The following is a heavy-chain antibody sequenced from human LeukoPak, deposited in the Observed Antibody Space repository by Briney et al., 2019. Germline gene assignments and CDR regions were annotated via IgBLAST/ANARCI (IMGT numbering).Heavy chain of an antibody. V-gene: IGHV4-39*07. J-gene: IGHJ4*02. Sequence: SETLSLTCTVSGGSISSSSYYWGWIRQPPGKGLEWIGSIYYSGSTYYNPSLKSRVTISVDTSKNQFSLKLSPVTAADTAVYYCARDGLSGLKWELPKGFDYWGQGTLVTVSS. CDR3: ARDGLSGLKWELPKGFDY. CDR1: GGSISSSSYY. D-gene: IGHD1-26*01. CDR2: IYYSGST.